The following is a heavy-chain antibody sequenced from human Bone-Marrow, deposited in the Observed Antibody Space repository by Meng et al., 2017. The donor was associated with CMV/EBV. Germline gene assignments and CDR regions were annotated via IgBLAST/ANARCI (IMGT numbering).Heavy chain of an antibody. CDR3: TRVPFMVRGTFDY. CDR1: GFTFSSYW. CDR2: IKQDGSEK. Sequence: GGSLRLSCAASGFTFSSYWMSWVRQAPGKGLEWVANIKQDGSEKYYVDSVKGRFTISRDNAKNSLYLQMNSLRAEDTAVYYCTRVPFMVRGTFDYWGQGTLVTVSS. J-gene: IGHJ4*02. V-gene: IGHV3-7*01. D-gene: IGHD3-10*01.